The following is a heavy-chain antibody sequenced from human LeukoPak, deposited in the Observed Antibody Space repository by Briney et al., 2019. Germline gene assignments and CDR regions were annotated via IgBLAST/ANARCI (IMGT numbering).Heavy chain of an antibody. D-gene: IGHD4-4*01. Sequence: GGSLGLSCAASGFAFSSYAMSWVRQAPGKGLEWVSTISGTGGSTYYADSVKGQFTISRDNAKNSLYLQMNSLRAEDTAVYYCARDAVTTEDAFDIWGQGTMVTVSS. J-gene: IGHJ3*02. V-gene: IGHV3-23*01. CDR2: ISGTGGST. CDR1: GFAFSSYA. CDR3: ARDAVTTEDAFDI.